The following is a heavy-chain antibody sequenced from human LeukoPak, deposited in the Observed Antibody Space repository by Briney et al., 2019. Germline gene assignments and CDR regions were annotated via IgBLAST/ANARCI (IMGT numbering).Heavy chain of an antibody. CDR3: AKDGGGYYDSSGHFDY. CDR1: GFTVSTNY. CDR2: ISGSGGST. J-gene: IGHJ4*02. V-gene: IGHV3-23*01. D-gene: IGHD3-22*01. Sequence: GGSLRLSCAASGFTVSTNYMSWVRQAPGKGQEWVSAISGSGGSTYYADSVKGRFTISRDNSKNTLYLQMNSLRAEDTAVYYCAKDGGGYYDSSGHFDYWGQGTLVTVSS.